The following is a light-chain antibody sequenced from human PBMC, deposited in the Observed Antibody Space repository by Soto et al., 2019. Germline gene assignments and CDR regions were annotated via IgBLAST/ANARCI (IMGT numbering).Light chain of an antibody. V-gene: IGLV2-14*01. Sequence: QSVLTQPASVSGSPGQSITISCTGTSSVVGGYNYVSWYRQHPGRAPKLMIYDVSNRPSGVSNRFSGSKSGNTASLTISGLQAEDEADYYCSSYTRSGTYVFGTGTKVTV. J-gene: IGLJ1*01. CDR3: SSYTRSGTYV. CDR2: DVS. CDR1: SSVVGGYNY.